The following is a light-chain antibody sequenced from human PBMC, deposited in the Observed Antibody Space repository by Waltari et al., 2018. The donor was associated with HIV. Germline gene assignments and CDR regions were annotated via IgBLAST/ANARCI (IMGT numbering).Light chain of an antibody. J-gene: IGLJ1*01. Sequence: QSVLTQPPSASGPPGQRVTISCSGSSSNIGSNYVYWYQQPPGTAPKLLIYRNNQRPSGVPDRFSGSKSGTSASLAISGLRSEDEAEYYCAAWDDSLSGYVFGTGTKVTVL. CDR1: SSNIGSNY. CDR3: AAWDDSLSGYV. V-gene: IGLV1-47*01. CDR2: RNN.